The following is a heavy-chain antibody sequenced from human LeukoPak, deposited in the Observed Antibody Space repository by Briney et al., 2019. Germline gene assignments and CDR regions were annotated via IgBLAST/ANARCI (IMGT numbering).Heavy chain of an antibody. CDR2: ISDYNGNT. D-gene: IGHD3-22*01. CDR1: GYTFTSYG. Sequence: ASVEVSCKASGYTFTSYGISWVRQAPGQGLEWMGWISDYNGNTNYAQKLQGRVTMTTDTSTSTAYMELRSLRSDDTAVYYCAHYDSSGYYDYWGQGTLVTVSS. CDR3: AHYDSSGYYDY. V-gene: IGHV1-18*01. J-gene: IGHJ4*02.